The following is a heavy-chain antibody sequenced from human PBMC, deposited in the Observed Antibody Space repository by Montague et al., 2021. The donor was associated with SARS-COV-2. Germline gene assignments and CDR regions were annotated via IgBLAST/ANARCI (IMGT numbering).Heavy chain of an antibody. D-gene: IGHD1-1*01. CDR1: GDSVSSNSAT. Sequence: CAISGDSVSSNSATWNWVRQSPSRGLALLVMTYHRSKWYNDYAVSVRGRVTINPDTSKNQFSLQLNSVTPEDTAMYYCTSGREGNYNVMDVWGQGTTVTVSS. V-gene: IGHV6-1*01. CDR3: TSGREGNYNVMDV. CDR2: TYHRSKWYN. J-gene: IGHJ6*02.